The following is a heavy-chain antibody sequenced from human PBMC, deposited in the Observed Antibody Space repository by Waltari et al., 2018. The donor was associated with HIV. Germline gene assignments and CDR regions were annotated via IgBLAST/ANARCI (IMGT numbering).Heavy chain of an antibody. J-gene: IGHJ4*02. V-gene: IGHV1-2*06. CDR2: FNCNTDDT. Sequence: VLLVQYGADFQRPGASVEVSCEASGYPFTAFYIHWVRQAPGQGLHCMGPFNCNTDDTTLAPNFQGRVTMTRGTSVNIAYMELRSLNSNDTAIYYCARGEDVSLTSIPPGYRFDFWGVGSAVTVSS. CDR1: GYPFTAFY. D-gene: IGHD2-21*02. CDR3: ARGEDVSLTSIPPGYRFDF.